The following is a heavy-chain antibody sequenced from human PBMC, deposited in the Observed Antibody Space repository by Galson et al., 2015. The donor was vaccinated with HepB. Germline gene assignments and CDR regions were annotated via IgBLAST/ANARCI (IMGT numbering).Heavy chain of an antibody. D-gene: IGHD3-22*01. Sequence: SLRLSCAASGFPFSSYSINWVRQAPGKGPEWISSISRSGDYIYYADSVKGRFTISRDNARNSLLLQVDSLRADDTAVYYCARENKYENSGHYPFDSWGQGTLVTVSS. V-gene: IGHV3-21*01. CDR1: GFPFSSYS. CDR2: ISRSGDYI. J-gene: IGHJ4*02. CDR3: ARENKYENSGHYPFDS.